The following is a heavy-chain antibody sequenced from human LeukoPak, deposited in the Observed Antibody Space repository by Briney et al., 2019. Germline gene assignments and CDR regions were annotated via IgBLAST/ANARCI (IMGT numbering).Heavy chain of an antibody. CDR3: AKSYASGSFYDY. V-gene: IGHV3-23*01. CDR2: VSGSGGRT. J-gene: IGHJ4*02. Sequence: PGGSLRLSCAASGFTFSSHGMNWVRQAPGKGLEWVSRVSGSGGRTYYADSVKGRFTISRDNSKNTLSLQMNNLRADDTAVCYCAKSYASGSFYDYWGQGTLVTVSS. D-gene: IGHD3-10*01. CDR1: GFTFSSHG.